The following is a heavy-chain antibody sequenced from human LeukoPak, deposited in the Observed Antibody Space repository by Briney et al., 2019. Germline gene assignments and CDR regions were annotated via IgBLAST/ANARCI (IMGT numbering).Heavy chain of an antibody. J-gene: IGHJ5*02. CDR3: ARQVLGYSSSWYSTRYNWFDP. CDR2: IYTSGST. Sequence: SETLSLTCTVSGGSISSGSYYWSWIRQPAGKGLEWIGRIYTSGSTNYNPSLKSRVTISVDTSKNQFSLKLSSVTAADTAVYYCARQVLGYSSSWYSTRYNWFDPWGQGTLVTVSS. D-gene: IGHD6-13*01. V-gene: IGHV4-61*02. CDR1: GGSISSGSYY.